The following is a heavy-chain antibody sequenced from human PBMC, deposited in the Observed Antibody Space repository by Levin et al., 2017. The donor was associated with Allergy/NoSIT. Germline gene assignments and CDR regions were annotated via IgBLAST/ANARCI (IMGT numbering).Heavy chain of an antibody. CDR1: GFSFSDYY. CDR2: VDYSAGII. J-gene: IGHJ4*02. Sequence: GGSLRLSCAASGFSFSDYYMSWIRQAPGKGLEWVSSVDYSAGIIHYADSLKGRFTISRDNAKNSLYLQMNSLRAEDTAMYYCATDSSGWYYFDYWGQGTLVTVSS. V-gene: IGHV3-11*01. D-gene: IGHD6-19*01. CDR3: ATDSSGWYYFDY.